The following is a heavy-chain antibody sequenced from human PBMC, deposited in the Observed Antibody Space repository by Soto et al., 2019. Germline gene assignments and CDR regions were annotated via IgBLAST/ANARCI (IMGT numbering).Heavy chain of an antibody. CDR1: VYSFTSYW. V-gene: IGHV5-51*01. J-gene: IGHJ6*02. CDR2: IYPGDSDT. D-gene: IGHD3-10*01. Sequence: GESLKISCKGSVYSFTSYWIGWVRQMAGKGLEWMGIIYPGDSDTRYSPSFQGQVTISADKSISTAYLQWSSLRASDTAMYYCASHITMVRGGSYGTDVWGQGTTVTVS. CDR3: ASHITMVRGGSYGTDV.